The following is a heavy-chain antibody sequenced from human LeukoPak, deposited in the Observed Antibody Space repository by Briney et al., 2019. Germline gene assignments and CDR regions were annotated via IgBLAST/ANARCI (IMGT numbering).Heavy chain of an antibody. D-gene: IGHD2-15*01. CDR2: INPNSGGT. CDR1: RGTFSNYA. J-gene: IGHJ3*02. Sequence: ASVKVSCKSSRGTFSNYAISWVRQAPGQGLEWMGWINPNSGGTNYAQKFQGRVTMTRDTSISTAYVELSRLRSDDTAVYYCARAPCSGGSCYQGYLTFDIWGQGTMVTVSS. V-gene: IGHV1-2*02. CDR3: ARAPCSGGSCYQGYLTFDI.